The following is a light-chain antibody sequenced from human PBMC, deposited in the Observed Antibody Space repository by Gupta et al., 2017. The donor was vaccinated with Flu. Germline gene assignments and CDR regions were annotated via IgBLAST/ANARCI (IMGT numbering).Light chain of an antibody. CDR3: QQTYNTLSIT. CDR2: AAS. J-gene: IGKJ5*01. CDR1: QYISSQ. Sequence: SSLSASVGDRVTITCRASQYISSQLNWYQHKSGKAPNLLIYAASSLQNGVPSRFSGSGSGTDFTLTISNLQPDDFATYYCQQTYNTLSITFGQGTRLAIK. V-gene: IGKV1-39*01.